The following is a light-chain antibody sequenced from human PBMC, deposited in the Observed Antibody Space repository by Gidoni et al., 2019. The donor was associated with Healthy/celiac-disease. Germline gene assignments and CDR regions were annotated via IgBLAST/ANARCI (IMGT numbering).Light chain of an antibody. CDR3: QQRSNWPWT. CDR2: DAS. V-gene: IGKV3-11*01. J-gene: IGKJ1*01. Sequence: IVLTQSPATLSLSPGESATLSCRASQSVSSYLAWYQQKPGQAPRLLIYDASNRATGIPARFSGSGSGTDFTLTISSLEPEDFAGDYCQQRSNWPWTFGQGTKVEIK. CDR1: QSVSSY.